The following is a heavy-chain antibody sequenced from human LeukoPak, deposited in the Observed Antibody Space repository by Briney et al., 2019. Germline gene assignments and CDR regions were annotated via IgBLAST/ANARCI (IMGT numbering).Heavy chain of an antibody. CDR3: ARGIVVVPAAMSHYYYYGMDV. J-gene: IGHJ6*02. Sequence: ASVKVSCKACGYIFTGYYMHWVRQAPGQGLEWMGWINTNTGNPTYAQGFTGRFVFSLDTSVSTAYLQISSLKAEDTAVYYCARGIVVVPAAMSHYYYYGMDVWGQGTTVTVSS. CDR2: INTNTGNP. V-gene: IGHV7-4-1*02. D-gene: IGHD2-2*01. CDR1: GYIFTGYY.